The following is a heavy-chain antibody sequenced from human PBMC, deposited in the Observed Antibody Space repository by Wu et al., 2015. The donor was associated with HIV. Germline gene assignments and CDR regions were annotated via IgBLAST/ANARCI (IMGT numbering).Heavy chain of an antibody. J-gene: IGHJ4*02. CDR1: GYTFTDYY. V-gene: IGHV1-2*02. Sequence: QVQLLQSGAEVKMPGASVMVSCKASGYTFTDYYIYWVRQAPGQGLEWMGWINPNRGGTKYAQKFQGRVTMTRDTSISTACMELTRLRSDDTAVYYCARGGAAARNYYFDYWGQGTLVTVSS. D-gene: IGHD6-25*01. CDR2: INPNRGGT. CDR3: ARGGAAARNYYFDY.